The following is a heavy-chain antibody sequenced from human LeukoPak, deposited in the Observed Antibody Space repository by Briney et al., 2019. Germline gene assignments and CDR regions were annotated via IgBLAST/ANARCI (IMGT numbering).Heavy chain of an antibody. D-gene: IGHD3-3*01. CDR3: ARVDDVTIFGVVIPRIPDY. J-gene: IGHJ4*02. CDR1: GGTSSSYT. V-gene: IGHV1-69*02. CDR2: IIPILGIA. Sequence: SVKVSCKASGGTSSSYTISWVRQAPGQGLEWMGRIIPILGIANYAQKFQGRVTITADKSTSTAYMGLSSLRSEDTAVYYCARVDDVTIFGVVIPRIPDYWGQGTLVTVSS.